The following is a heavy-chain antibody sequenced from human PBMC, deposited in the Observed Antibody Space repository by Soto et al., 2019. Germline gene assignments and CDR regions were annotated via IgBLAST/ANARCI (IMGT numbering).Heavy chain of an antibody. CDR3: ARSQQTTVTSPLADP. CDR1: GFTFSSYD. Sequence: VQLVESGGGLVQPGGSLRLSCAASGFTFSSYDMHWVRQATGKGLEWVTVISYDGNNKYYADSVEGRFTISRDNSKNTLYLQMNSLRTEDTGVYYCARSQQTTVTSPLADPWGQGTLVTVSS. CDR2: ISYDGNNK. D-gene: IGHD4-17*01. J-gene: IGHJ5*02. V-gene: IGHV3-30-3*01.